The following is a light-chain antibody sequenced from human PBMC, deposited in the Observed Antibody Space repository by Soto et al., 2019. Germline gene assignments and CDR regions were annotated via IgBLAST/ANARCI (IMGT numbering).Light chain of an antibody. J-gene: IGKJ2*01. Sequence: EIVMTQSPAIMSVSPGERATLFCRASQSIGRTLAWYQQKPGQYPRLLVYGASTRANGTPARFSGSGSGTEFTLTISSLQSEDVAVYYCQQYNQWPPYTFGQGTNVEIK. CDR3: QQYNQWPPYT. CDR2: GAS. V-gene: IGKV3-15*01. CDR1: QSIGRT.